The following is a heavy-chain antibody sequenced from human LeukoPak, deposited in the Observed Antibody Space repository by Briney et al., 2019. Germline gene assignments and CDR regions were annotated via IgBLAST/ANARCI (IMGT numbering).Heavy chain of an antibody. J-gene: IGHJ3*02. D-gene: IGHD3-10*01. Sequence: PSETLSLTCTVSGGSISSYYWNWIRQPPGRGLEWVAYIYYSGNTNYNPSLKSRVTISVDTSKNQFSLKLSSVTAADTAVYYCARSDGYGLVGIWGQGTMVTVSS. CDR1: GGSISSYY. CDR3: ARSDGYGLVGI. V-gene: IGHV4-59*12. CDR2: IYYSGNT.